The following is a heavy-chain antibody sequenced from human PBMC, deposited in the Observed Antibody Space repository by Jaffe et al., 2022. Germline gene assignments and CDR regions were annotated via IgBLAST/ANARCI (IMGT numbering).Heavy chain of an antibody. CDR3: AHRKGFNPTSDDAFDI. J-gene: IGHJ3*02. CDR1: GFSLSTSGVG. V-gene: IGHV2-5*01. Sequence: QITLKESGPTLVKPTQTLTLTCTFSGFSLSTSGVGVGWIRQPPGKALEWLALIYWNDDKRYSPSLKSRLTITKDTSKNQVVLTMTNMDPVDTATYYCAHRKGFNPTSDDAFDIWGQGTMVTVSS. CDR2: IYWNDDK.